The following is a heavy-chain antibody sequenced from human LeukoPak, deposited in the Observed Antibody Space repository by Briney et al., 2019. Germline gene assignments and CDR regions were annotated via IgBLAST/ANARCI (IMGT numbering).Heavy chain of an antibody. CDR2: IWYGGSNK. CDR1: GFTFSSYG. D-gene: IGHD4-17*01. J-gene: IGHJ6*03. Sequence: GGSLRLSCAASGFTFSSYGMHWVRQAPGKGLEWVAVIWYGGSNKYYADSVKGRFTISRDNSKNTLYLQMNSLRAEDTAVYYCARDAELQYYGHYYYYMDVWGKGTTVTVSS. V-gene: IGHV3-33*08. CDR3: ARDAELQYYGHYYYYMDV.